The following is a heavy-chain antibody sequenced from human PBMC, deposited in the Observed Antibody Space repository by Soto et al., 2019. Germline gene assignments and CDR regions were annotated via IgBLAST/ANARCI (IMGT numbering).Heavy chain of an antibody. Sequence: ASVKVSCKASGYSFTNNDVSGVRQSTGQWLEWMGWMNPGSGDTGYAQKFQGRVTMTRDISIATAYMELSSLRSDDTAIYYCVRMETFGSLNWFDPWGQGTLVTVSS. CDR2: MNPGSGDT. V-gene: IGHV1-8*01. CDR3: VRMETFGSLNWFDP. J-gene: IGHJ5*02. CDR1: GYSFTNND. D-gene: IGHD3-16*01.